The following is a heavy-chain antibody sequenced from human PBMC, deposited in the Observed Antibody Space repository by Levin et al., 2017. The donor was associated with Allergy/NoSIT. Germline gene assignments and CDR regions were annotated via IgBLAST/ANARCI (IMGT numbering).Heavy chain of an antibody. CDR3: TTGPYQSRITMVRGVIPHLDV. CDR1: GFTFSNAW. Sequence: GESLKISCAASGFTFSNAWMSWVRQAPGKGLEWVGRIKSKTDGGTTDYAAPVKGRFTISRDDSKNTLYLQMNSLKTEDTAVYYCTTGPYQSRITMVRGVIPHLDVWGKGTTVTVSS. D-gene: IGHD3-10*01. V-gene: IGHV3-15*01. J-gene: IGHJ6*04. CDR2: IKSKTDGGTT.